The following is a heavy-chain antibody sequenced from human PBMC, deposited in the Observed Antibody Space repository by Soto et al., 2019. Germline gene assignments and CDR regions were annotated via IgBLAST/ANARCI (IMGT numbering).Heavy chain of an antibody. D-gene: IGHD2-2*01. CDR2: IYSGGST. CDR1: GFTVSTTY. CDR3: ARAPRYCSVTTCYSFFDY. V-gene: IGHV3-53*04. J-gene: IGHJ4*02. Sequence: GGSLRLSCAASGFTVSTTYMSWVRQAPGKGLEWVSIIYSGGSTFYADSVKGRFTISRHNSENTLDLQMNNLRPEDTAVYYCARAPRYCSVTTCYSFFDYWGQGTLVTVSS.